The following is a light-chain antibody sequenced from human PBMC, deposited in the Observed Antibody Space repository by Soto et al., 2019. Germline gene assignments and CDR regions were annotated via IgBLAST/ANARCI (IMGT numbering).Light chain of an antibody. J-gene: IGLJ2*01. CDR3: CSYAGSDILI. V-gene: IGLV2-11*01. Sequence: QSALTQPRSVSGSLGQSVTISCTGTSSDVGGYNYVSWYQRHPGKAPKLIISDVTKRPSGVPDRFSGSKSGNTASLTISGLQAEDEADYDCCSYAGSDILIFGGGTKLTVL. CDR1: SSDVGGYNY. CDR2: DVT.